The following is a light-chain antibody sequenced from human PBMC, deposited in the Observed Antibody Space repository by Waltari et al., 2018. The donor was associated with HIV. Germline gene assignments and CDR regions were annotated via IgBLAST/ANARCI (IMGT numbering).Light chain of an antibody. J-gene: IGLJ2*01. Sequence: QSALTQPASVSGSLGQSVTISCIAASVGTSFYHSFSWYQHHPDKAPRLVIYDTSSRPSGPSVRFSGSRSGNTAYLNISEVQVEDECDYYCTSFVSDGALIFGGGTRLTV. CDR1: SVGTSFYHS. V-gene: IGLV2-14*01. CDR2: DTS. CDR3: TSFVSDGALI.